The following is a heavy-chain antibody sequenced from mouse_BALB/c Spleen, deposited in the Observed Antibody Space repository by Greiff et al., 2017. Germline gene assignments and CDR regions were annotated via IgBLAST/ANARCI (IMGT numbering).Heavy chain of an antibody. CDR2: ISYDGSN. D-gene: IGHD1-1*01. CDR3: ARGGYGSSYFDY. J-gene: IGHJ2*01. Sequence: ESGPGLVKPSQSLSPTCSVTGYSITSGYYWNWIRQFPGNKLEWMGYISYDGSNNYNPSLKNRIPITRDTSKNQFFLKLNSVTTEDTATYYCARGGYGSSYFDYWGQGTTLTVSS. V-gene: IGHV3-6*02. CDR1: GYSITSGYY.